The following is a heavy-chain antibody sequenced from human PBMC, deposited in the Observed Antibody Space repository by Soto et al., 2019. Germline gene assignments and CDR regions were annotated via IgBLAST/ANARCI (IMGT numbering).Heavy chain of an antibody. V-gene: IGHV1-18*01. CDR2: VNAYNRNT. Sequence: ASVKVSCKAYGYTFRNYGITWVRQAPGQGLEWMGWVNAYNRNTNYAQKFQDRVTMTTDTSTNTAYLELWTLISDDTAVYYCARSWVTGKGGIDVWGQGTTVTVSS. CDR3: ARSWVTGKGGIDV. J-gene: IGHJ6*02. D-gene: IGHD3-16*01. CDR1: GYTFRNYG.